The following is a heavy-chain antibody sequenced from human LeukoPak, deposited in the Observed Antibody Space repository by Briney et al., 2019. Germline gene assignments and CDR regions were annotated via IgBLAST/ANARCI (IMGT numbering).Heavy chain of an antibody. CDR1: GGSFSGYY. CDR3: AREAPSGQQSIGGIDY. V-gene: IGHV4-34*01. CDR2: INHSGST. D-gene: IGHD3-10*01. Sequence: SETLSLTCAVYGGSFSGYYWSWIRQPPGKGLEWIGEINHSGSTNYNPSLKSRVTISVDTSKNQFSLKLSSVTAADTAVYYCAREAPSGQQSIGGIDYWGQGTLVTVSS. J-gene: IGHJ4*02.